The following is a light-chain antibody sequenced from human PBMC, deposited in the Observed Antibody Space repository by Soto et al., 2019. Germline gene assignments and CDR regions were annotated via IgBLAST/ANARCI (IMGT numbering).Light chain of an antibody. Sequence: EIVLTQSPGTLSLSPGDRATLSCRASQSVSSSYLAWYQQKPGQAPRLLIYGASSRATGIPDRFSGSGSGTDFTLTISRLEPEDFAVYYCQQYGGSSFTFGPGTKVDIK. V-gene: IGKV3-20*01. CDR1: QSVSSSY. CDR3: QQYGGSSFT. CDR2: GAS. J-gene: IGKJ3*01.